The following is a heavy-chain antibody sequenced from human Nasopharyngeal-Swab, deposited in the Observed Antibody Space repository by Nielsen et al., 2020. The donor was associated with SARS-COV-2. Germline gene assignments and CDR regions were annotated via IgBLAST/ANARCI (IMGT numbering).Heavy chain of an antibody. J-gene: IGHJ4*02. CDR2: ISYSGNT. CDR1: GGSIRRGDYY. D-gene: IGHD4-17*01. Sequence: SETLPLTCSVSGGSIRRGDYYWSWIRQHPGKGLEWIGYISYSGNTYFNPSLKSRVTISLDTSKNQFSLKLSSVTAADTAVYYCARAATVNHFDYWGQGTLVTVSS. V-gene: IGHV4-31*03. CDR3: ARAATVNHFDY.